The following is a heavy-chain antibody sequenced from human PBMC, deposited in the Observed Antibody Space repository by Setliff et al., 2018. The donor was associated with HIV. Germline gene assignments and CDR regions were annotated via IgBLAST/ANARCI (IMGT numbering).Heavy chain of an antibody. CDR2: IKQDGSEK. CDR3: AKGMGATGFDY. CDR1: GFTFSTYW. Sequence: GGSLRLSCAASGFTFSTYWMSWVRQAPGKGLEWMANIKQDGSEKYYVDSVKGRFTISRDNAKNSLYLQMNSLRAEDTAVYYCAKGMGATGFDYWGQGTLVTVSS. D-gene: IGHD1-26*01. V-gene: IGHV3-7*01. J-gene: IGHJ4*02.